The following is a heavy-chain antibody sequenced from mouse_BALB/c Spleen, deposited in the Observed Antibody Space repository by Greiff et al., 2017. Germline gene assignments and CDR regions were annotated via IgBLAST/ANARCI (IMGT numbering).Heavy chain of an antibody. CDR1: GYSFTSYW. D-gene: IGHD1-1*02. V-gene: IGHV1-7*01. CDR2: INPSTGYT. CDR3: ARQRWKGGFDY. Sequence: QVQLQQSGAELAKPGASVKMSCKASGYSFTSYWMHWVKQRPGQGLEWIGYINPSTGYTEYNQKFKDKATLTADKSSSTAYMQLSSLTSEDSAVYYCARQRWKGGFDYWGQGTTLTVSS. J-gene: IGHJ2*01.